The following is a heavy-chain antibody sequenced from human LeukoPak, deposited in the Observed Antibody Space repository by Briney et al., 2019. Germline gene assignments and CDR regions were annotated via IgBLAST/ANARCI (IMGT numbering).Heavy chain of an antibody. V-gene: IGHV1-8*01. CDR3: ARGPGDFWSGYYGMDV. Sequence: AASVKVSCTASGHTFTSYDINWVRQATGQGLEWMGWMNPNSGNTGYAQKFQGRVTMTRNTSISTAYMELSSLRSEDTAVYYCARGPGDFWSGYYGMDVWGQGTTVTVSS. D-gene: IGHD3-3*01. CDR2: MNPNSGNT. J-gene: IGHJ6*02. CDR1: GHTFTSYD.